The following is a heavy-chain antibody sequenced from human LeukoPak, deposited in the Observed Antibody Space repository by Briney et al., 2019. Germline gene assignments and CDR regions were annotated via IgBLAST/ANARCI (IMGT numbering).Heavy chain of an antibody. CDR1: GGSISSYY. J-gene: IGHJ5*02. D-gene: IGHD3-22*01. CDR2: IYYSGST. CDR3: ARSDSSGHENNWFDP. Sequence: SETLSLTCSVSGGSISSYYWSWIRQPPGKGLEWIGYIYYSGSTNYNPSLKSRVTISVDTSKNQFSLKLSSVTAADTAVYYCARSDSSGHENNWFDPWGQGTLVTVSS. V-gene: IGHV4-59*01.